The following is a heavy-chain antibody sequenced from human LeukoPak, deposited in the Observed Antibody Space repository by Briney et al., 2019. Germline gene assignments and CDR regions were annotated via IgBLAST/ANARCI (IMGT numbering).Heavy chain of an antibody. Sequence: PSETLSPTCTVSGRSISSSSYYWGWIRQPPGKGLEWIGSIHYTETTNYNPSLKSRVTISVDTSKNQFSLKLSSVTAAGTAVYYCARDRHWTNDWVFDYWGQGTLVTVSS. CDR2: IHYTETT. CDR1: GRSISSSSYY. J-gene: IGHJ4*02. D-gene: IGHD1/OR15-1a*01. V-gene: IGHV4-39*07. CDR3: ARDRHWTNDWVFDY.